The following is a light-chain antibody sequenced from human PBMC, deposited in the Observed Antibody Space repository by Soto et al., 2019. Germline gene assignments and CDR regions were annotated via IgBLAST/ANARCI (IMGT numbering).Light chain of an antibody. CDR2: QAS. Sequence: DIQMTQSPSTLSASAGDRVTITCRASQSISTWLAWYQQRPGKAPNLLIYQASSLESGVSSRFSGSGSGTDFTLTISSLQPEDFATYYCQQYNTDPYTFGQGTNLRSN. CDR3: QQYNTDPYT. J-gene: IGKJ2*01. CDR1: QSISTW. V-gene: IGKV1-5*03.